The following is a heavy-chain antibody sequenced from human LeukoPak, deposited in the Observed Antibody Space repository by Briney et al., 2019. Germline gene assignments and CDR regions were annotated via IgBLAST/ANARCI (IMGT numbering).Heavy chain of an antibody. V-gene: IGHV3-23*01. CDR1: GFTFSSYA. CDR3: ANIYCSGWFDY. D-gene: IGHD6-19*01. J-gene: IGHJ4*02. CDR2: ISGRGGST. Sequence: GGSLRLSCAASGFTFSSYAMSWVRQAPEKGLEWVSAISGRGGSTYYEDSVKGRFTISRENSKNTPYLQMNSLRAEDTAVYYWANIYCSGWFDYWGQGTLVTVSS.